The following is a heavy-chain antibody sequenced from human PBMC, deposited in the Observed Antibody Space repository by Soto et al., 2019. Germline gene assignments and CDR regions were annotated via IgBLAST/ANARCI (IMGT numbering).Heavy chain of an antibody. CDR1: GYIFLNYA. CDR3: ARVLLFSSVIVDVPAVMFEDWFHS. D-gene: IGHD2-2*01. Sequence: ASVKVSCKASGYIFLNYAIHWGRQAPGQRPKWVGWINAANGKTKYSQKLQGRVTITSDTAASTAYMELRSLRSEDTAQYFCARVLLFSSVIVDVPAVMFEDWFHSWGQGTLVTVS. J-gene: IGHJ5*01. CDR2: INAANGKT. V-gene: IGHV1-3*01.